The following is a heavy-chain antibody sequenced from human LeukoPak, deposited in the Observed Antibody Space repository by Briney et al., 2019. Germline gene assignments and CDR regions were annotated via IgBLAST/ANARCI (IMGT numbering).Heavy chain of an antibody. CDR2: INPNSGGT. CDR3: ARVEGIAAAGTRLDP. V-gene: IGHV1-2*02. D-gene: IGHD6-13*01. CDR1: GYTFTGYY. J-gene: IGHJ5*02. Sequence: ASVKVSCKASGYTFTGYYMHWVRQAPGQGLEWMGWINPNSGGTNYAQKFQGRVTMTRDTSISTAYMELSRLRSDDTAVYYCARVEGIAAAGTRLDPWGQGTLVTVSS.